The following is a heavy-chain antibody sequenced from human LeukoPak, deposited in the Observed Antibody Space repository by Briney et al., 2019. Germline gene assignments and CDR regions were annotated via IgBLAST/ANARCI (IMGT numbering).Heavy chain of an antibody. Sequence: SETLSLTCAVYGGSFSGYYWSWIRQPPGKGLEWIGEINHSGSTNYNPSLKSRVTISVDTSKNQFSLKLSSVTAADTAVYYCARGILTLWGQGTPVTVSS. D-gene: IGHD3-9*01. CDR3: ARGILTL. J-gene: IGHJ4*02. CDR1: GGSFSGYY. V-gene: IGHV4-34*01. CDR2: INHSGST.